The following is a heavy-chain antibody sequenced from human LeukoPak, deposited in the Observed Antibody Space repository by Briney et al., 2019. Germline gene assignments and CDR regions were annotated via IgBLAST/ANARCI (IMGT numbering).Heavy chain of an antibody. D-gene: IGHD6-19*01. CDR1: GYSFTSYW. CDR3: ARHVLAGMGSSGENYYYYYYMDV. CDR2: IYPGDSDT. J-gene: IGHJ6*03. V-gene: IGHV5-51*01. Sequence: GESLQISCKGSGYSFTSYWIGWVRQMPGKGLEWMGIIYPGDSDTRYSPSFQGQVTISADKSISTAYLQWSSLKASDTAMYYCARHVLAGMGSSGENYYYYYYMDVWGKGTTVTVSS.